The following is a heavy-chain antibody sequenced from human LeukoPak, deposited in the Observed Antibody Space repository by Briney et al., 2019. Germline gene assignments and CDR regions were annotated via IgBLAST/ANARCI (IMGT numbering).Heavy chain of an antibody. CDR1: GGSISRGGFY. J-gene: IGHJ5*02. CDR2: IYYSGST. Sequence: ASETLSLSCTVSGGSISRGGFYWSWIRQPPGKGLEWIGYIYYSGSTYYSPSLKSRVAISVDTSKNQFSLKLSSVTAADTAIYYCARGRGWSTGCWFDPWGQGTLVTVSS. D-gene: IGHD1-26*01. V-gene: IGHV4-30-4*01. CDR3: ARGRGWSTGCWFDP.